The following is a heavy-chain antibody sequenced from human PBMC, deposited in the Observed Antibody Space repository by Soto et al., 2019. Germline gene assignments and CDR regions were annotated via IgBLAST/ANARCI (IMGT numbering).Heavy chain of an antibody. CDR1: GFTFSSYG. Sequence: QVQLVESGGGVVQPGRSLRLSCAASGFTFSSYGMHWVRQAPGKGLEWVAVISYDGSNKYYADSVKGRFTISRDNSKNTLYLQMNSLRAEYTAVYYCAKDATVTTSLIYYFDYWGQGTLVTVSS. V-gene: IGHV3-30*18. D-gene: IGHD4-4*01. J-gene: IGHJ4*02. CDR2: ISYDGSNK. CDR3: AKDATVTTSLIYYFDY.